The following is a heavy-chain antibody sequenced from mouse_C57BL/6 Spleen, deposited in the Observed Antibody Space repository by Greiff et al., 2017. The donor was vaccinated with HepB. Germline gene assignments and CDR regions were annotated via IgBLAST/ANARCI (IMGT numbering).Heavy chain of an antibody. D-gene: IGHD2-2*01. J-gene: IGHJ3*01. CDR2: IYPGSGST. CDR3: ARASTMVTPFAY. CDR1: GYTFTSYW. V-gene: IGHV1-55*01. Sequence: QVQLQQPGAELVKPGAAVKMSCKASGYTFTSYWITWVKQRPGQGLEWIGEIYPGSGSTNYNEKFKSKATLTVDTSSSTAYMQLSSLTSEDSAVYYCARASTMVTPFAYWGQGTLVTVSA.